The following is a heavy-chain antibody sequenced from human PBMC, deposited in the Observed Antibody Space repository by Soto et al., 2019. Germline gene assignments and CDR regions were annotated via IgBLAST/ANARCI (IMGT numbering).Heavy chain of an antibody. CDR1: VGSISDYY. Sequence: LSLTCTVSVGSISDYYWSWIRQPAGKGLEWVGFIRSKAYGGTTEYAASVKGRFTISRDDSKSIAYLQMNSLKTEDTAVYYCTRVGQYSSSWYVVRNYYYYYGMDVWGQGTTVTVSS. J-gene: IGHJ6*02. D-gene: IGHD6-13*01. V-gene: IGHV3-49*03. CDR2: IRSKAYGGTT. CDR3: TRVGQYSSSWYVVRNYYYYYGMDV.